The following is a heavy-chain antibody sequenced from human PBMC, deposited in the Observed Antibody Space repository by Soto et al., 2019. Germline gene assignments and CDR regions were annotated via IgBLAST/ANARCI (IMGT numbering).Heavy chain of an antibody. D-gene: IGHD2-2*01. J-gene: IGHJ4*02. V-gene: IGHV3-23*01. CDR2: ISGSGDYT. CDR3: AKDGYCTATSCFAGGEFDY. Sequence: EVQLSESGGGLVQPGGSLRLSCAASGFTFSNYAMSWVRQAPGKGLEWISAISGSGDYTYYEDSVKGRFTVSRDNSKSTLSLQMNSLRAEDSAAYYCAKDGYCTATSCFAGGEFDYWGQGTQVTVSS. CDR1: GFTFSNYA.